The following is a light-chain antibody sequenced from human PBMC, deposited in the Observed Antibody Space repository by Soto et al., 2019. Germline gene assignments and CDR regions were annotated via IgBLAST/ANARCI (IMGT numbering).Light chain of an antibody. CDR1: QGVSSSD. Sequence: ELVLTQSPGTLSLSPGERATLSCRASQGVSSSDLAWYQQKAGQAPRLLIYGASNRATGIPDRFSGSGSGTDFTLNISKLEPEDFAVYYCQHYDSSPPWTCGQGTKVEIK. V-gene: IGKV3-20*01. CDR3: QHYDSSPPWT. J-gene: IGKJ1*01. CDR2: GAS.